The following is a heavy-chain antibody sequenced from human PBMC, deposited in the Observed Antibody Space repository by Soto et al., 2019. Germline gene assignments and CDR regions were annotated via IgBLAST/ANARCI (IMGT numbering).Heavy chain of an antibody. J-gene: IGHJ4*02. CDR2: IISIFGTP. Sequence: QVQLVQSGAEVKKPGSSVKVSCKASGGTFNSYVFNWVRQAPGQGLEWMGGIISIFGTPNYGQKFQGRVTITADDSTSTGFMELSSRTSEDTAIYYCARDLGSGYDPGDYWGQGTLVPVSS. CDR1: GGTFNSYV. D-gene: IGHD5-12*01. CDR3: ARDLGSGYDPGDY. V-gene: IGHV1-69*12.